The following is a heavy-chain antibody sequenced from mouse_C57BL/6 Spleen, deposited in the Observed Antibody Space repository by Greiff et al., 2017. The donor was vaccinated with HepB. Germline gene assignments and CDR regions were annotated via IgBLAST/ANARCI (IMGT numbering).Heavy chain of an antibody. CDR3: ARPELGRDYFDY. CDR1: GFTFSDYG. CDR2: ISSGSSTI. Sequence: EVMLVESGGGLVKPGGSLKLSCAASGFTFSDYGMHWVRQAPEKGLEWVAYISSGSSTIYYADTVKGRFTITRDTAKNTLFLQMTSLRSEDTAMYYCARPELGRDYFDYWGQGTTLTVSS. J-gene: IGHJ2*01. V-gene: IGHV5-17*01. D-gene: IGHD4-1*01.